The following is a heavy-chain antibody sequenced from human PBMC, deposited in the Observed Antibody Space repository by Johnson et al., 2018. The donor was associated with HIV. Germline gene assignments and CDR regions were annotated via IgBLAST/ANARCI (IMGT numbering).Heavy chain of an antibody. D-gene: IGHD4/OR15-4a*01. Sequence: VQLVESGGGLVQPGTSLRLYCVASGFTFSNYAMTWVRQAPGEGLEWVADITASGGTTYYADSVKGRFTISRDNSKSTLFLQMNSLRPEDTAVYYCANLGDYSGLNGFDIWGQGTMVTVSS. V-gene: IGHV3-23*04. J-gene: IGHJ3*02. CDR2: ITASGGTT. CDR1: GFTFSNYA. CDR3: ANLGDYSGLNGFDI.